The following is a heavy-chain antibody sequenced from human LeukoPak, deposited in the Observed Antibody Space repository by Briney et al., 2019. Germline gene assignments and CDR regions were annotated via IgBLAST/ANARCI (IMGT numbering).Heavy chain of an antibody. J-gene: IGHJ2*01. Sequence: GGSLRLSCAASGFTFSSYSMNWVRQAPGRGLEWVANINQDGSEKYYVDSAKGRFTISRDNAKKTLFLQMNSLRAEDTAVYYCARRGSSWPYWYFDLWGRGTLITVSS. CDR1: GFTFSSYS. CDR3: ARRGSSWPYWYFDL. V-gene: IGHV3-7*04. CDR2: INQDGSEK. D-gene: IGHD6-13*01.